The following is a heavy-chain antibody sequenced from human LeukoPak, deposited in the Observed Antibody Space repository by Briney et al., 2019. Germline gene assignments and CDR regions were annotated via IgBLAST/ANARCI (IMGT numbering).Heavy chain of an antibody. V-gene: IGHV6-1*01. J-gene: IGHJ4*02. Sequence: SQTLSLTCAISGDSVSNNSAAWNWIRQSPSRGLEWLGRTYYRSRWYNDYAVSVKSRITINADTSENQFSLQLKSVSPEDTAVYYCAREEGLRLHYWGQGTLVTVPS. CDR3: AREEGLRLHY. CDR1: GDSVSNNSAA. CDR2: TYYRSRWYN. D-gene: IGHD5-12*01.